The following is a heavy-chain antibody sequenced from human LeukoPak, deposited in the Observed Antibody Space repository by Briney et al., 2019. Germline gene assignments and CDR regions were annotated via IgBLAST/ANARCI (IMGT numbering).Heavy chain of an antibody. Sequence: ASVTVSCKASGYTFTSYDINWVRQATGQGLEWMGWMNPNSGNTGYAQKFQGRVTMTRNTSISTAYMELSSLRSEDTAVYYCARGGGYYDFWSGYYTRNYYYGMDVWGQGTTVTVSS. D-gene: IGHD3-3*01. J-gene: IGHJ6*02. CDR3: ARGGGYYDFWSGYYTRNYYYGMDV. CDR2: MNPNSGNT. V-gene: IGHV1-8*01. CDR1: GYTFTSYD.